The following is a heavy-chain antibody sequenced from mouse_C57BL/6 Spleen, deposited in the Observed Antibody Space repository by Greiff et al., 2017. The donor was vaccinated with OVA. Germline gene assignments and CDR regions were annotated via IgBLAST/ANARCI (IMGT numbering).Heavy chain of an antibody. D-gene: IGHD1-1*01. V-gene: IGHV1-55*01. CDR2: IYPGSGST. Sequence: QVQLQQPGAELVKPGASVKMSCKASGYTFTSYWITWVKQRPGQGLEWIGDIYPGSGSTNYNEKFKSKATLTVDTSSSTAYMQLSSLTSEDSAVDYCARGAVVALDAMDYWGQGTSVTVSS. CDR1: GYTFTSYW. CDR3: ARGAVVALDAMDY. J-gene: IGHJ4*01.